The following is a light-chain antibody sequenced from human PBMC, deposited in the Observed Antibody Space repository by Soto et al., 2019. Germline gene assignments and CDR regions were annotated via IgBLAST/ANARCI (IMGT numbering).Light chain of an antibody. J-gene: IGKJ1*01. V-gene: IGKV3D-15*01. CDR1: QNVTSN. Sequence: TVLPQSPDTLSLSPGERATLSCRASQNVTSNLLVWYQQHPGQAPRLLIYGASSRATGIPDRFSGSGSGTDFTLTISSLQSEDFTVYYCQQYNKWPLTFGQGTKVDIK. CDR2: GAS. CDR3: QQYNKWPLT.